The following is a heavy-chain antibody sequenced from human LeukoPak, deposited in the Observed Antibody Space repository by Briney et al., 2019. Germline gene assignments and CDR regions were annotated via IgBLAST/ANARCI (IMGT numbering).Heavy chain of an antibody. CDR1: GFTFSSYG. D-gene: IGHD6-19*01. CDR2: ISYDGSNK. CDR3: AKPDSSGWPYDAFDI. Sequence: PGGSMRLSCAASGFTFSSYGMHWVRQAPGKGLEWVAVISYDGSNKYYADSVKGRFTISRDNSKNTLYLQMNSLRAEDTAVYYCAKPDSSGWPYDAFDIWGQGTMVTVSS. V-gene: IGHV3-30*18. J-gene: IGHJ3*02.